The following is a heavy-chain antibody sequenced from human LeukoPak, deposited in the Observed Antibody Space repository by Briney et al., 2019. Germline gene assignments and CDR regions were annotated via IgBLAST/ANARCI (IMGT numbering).Heavy chain of an antibody. CDR1: GYTFTSYG. D-gene: IGHD1-14*01. CDR2: INPNSGGT. CDR3: VRDKTGSGGSMDV. Sequence: ASVKVSCKASGYTFTSYGISWVRQAPGQGLEWMGWINPNSGGTNYAQKFQGRVTMTRDTSISTAYMELSRLRSDDTAVYYCVRDKTGSGGSMDVWGQGTTVTVSS. J-gene: IGHJ6*02. V-gene: IGHV1-2*02.